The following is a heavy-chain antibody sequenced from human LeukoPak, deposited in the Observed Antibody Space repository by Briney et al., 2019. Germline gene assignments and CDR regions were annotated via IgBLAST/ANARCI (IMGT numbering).Heavy chain of an antibody. J-gene: IGHJ4*02. Sequence: PGRSLRPSCTASGFSFGDDAWSWFRQAPGKGLEFVCFIRKKGYGETTDYAASVRGRFTISRDDAKSIAYLQMNSLEIEDTALYYCSRGLHDYGDSNYYFDQWGRGTQVTVSS. V-gene: IGHV3-49*03. CDR2: IRKKGYGETT. D-gene: IGHD4-17*01. CDR3: SRGLHDYGDSNYYFDQ. CDR1: GFSFGDDA.